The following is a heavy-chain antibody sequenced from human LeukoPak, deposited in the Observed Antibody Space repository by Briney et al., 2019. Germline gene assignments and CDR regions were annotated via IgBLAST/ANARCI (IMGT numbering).Heavy chain of an antibody. J-gene: IGHJ4*02. Sequence: SETLSLTCTVSGGSISSGGYYWSWIRQPPGKGLEWIGYIYHSGSTYYNPSLKSRVTISVDTSKNQFSLKLSSVTAADTAVYYCARGQYSSGCDYWGQGTLVTVSS. CDR2: IYHSGST. CDR3: ARGQYSSGCDY. D-gene: IGHD6-19*01. V-gene: IGHV4-30-2*01. CDR1: GGSISSGGYY.